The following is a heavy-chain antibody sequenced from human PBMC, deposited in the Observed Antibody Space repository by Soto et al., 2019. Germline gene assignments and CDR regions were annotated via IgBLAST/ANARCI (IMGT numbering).Heavy chain of an antibody. D-gene: IGHD3-22*01. CDR3: ASKSSGYQRGWFDP. Sequence: QVQLQESGPGLVKPSGTLSLTCAVSGGSISSSNWWGWLRQPPGKGREGMGGIYHRGSTNYNPSLRGRVTKSVDKSRNQSSLRRSSVTAADTAVYYCASKSSGYQRGWFDPWGQGTRVTVSS. J-gene: IGHJ5*02. CDR1: GGSISSSNW. CDR2: IYHRGST. V-gene: IGHV4-4*02.